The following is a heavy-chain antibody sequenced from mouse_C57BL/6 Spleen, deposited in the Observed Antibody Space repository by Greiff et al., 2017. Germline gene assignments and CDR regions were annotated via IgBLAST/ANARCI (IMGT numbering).Heavy chain of an antibody. CDR1: GFTFSSYT. V-gene: IGHV5-9*01. D-gene: IGHD1-1*01. Sequence: EVKVEESGGGLVKPGGSLKLSCAASGFTFSSYTMSWVRQTPEKRLEWVATISGGGGNTYYPDSVKGRFTISRDNAKNTLYLQMSSLRSEDTALYYCARQKITTVAAMDYWGQGTSVTVSS. J-gene: IGHJ4*01. CDR2: ISGGGGNT. CDR3: ARQKITTVAAMDY.